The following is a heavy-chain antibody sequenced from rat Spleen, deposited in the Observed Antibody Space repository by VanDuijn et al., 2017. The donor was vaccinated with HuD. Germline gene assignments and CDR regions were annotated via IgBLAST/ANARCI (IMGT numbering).Heavy chain of an antibody. CDR3: ARSGGGTGGFTY. CDR2: INSAGST. D-gene: IGHD4-3*01. V-gene: IGHV3-3*01. Sequence: EVQLQESGPGLVKPSQSLSLTCSVTSYSITSYSRWNWIRKFPGNKLEWMGYINSAGSTNYNPSLKSRISITRDTSKNQFLLQVNSVTTEDTATYYCARSGGGTGGFTYWGQGTLVTVSS. CDR1: SYSITSYSR. J-gene: IGHJ3*01.